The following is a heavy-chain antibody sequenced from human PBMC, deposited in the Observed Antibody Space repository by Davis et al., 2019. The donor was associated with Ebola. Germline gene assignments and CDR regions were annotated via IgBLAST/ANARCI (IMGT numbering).Heavy chain of an antibody. CDR3: ARAHYGSGRRYYYGMDV. Sequence: PSETLSLTCAVYGGSFSGYYWSWIRQPPGKGLEWIGEINHSGSTNYNPSLKSRVTISVDTSKNQFSLKLSSVTAADTAVYYCARAHYGSGRRYYYGMDVWGQGTTVTVSS. V-gene: IGHV4-34*01. CDR2: INHSGST. CDR1: GGSFSGYY. D-gene: IGHD3-10*01. J-gene: IGHJ6*02.